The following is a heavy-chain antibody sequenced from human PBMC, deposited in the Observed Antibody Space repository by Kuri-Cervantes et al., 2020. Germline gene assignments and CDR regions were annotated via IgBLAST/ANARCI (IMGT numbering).Heavy chain of an antibody. CDR2: INSDGSST. CDR3: ARGHNSSGWYYGY. CDR1: GFTFSNAW. Sequence: GGSLRLSCAASGFTFSNAWMSWVRQAPGKGLVWVSRINSDGSSTSYADSVKGRFTISRDNAKNTLYLQMNSLRAEGTAVYYCARGHNSSGWYYGYWGQGTLVTVSS. D-gene: IGHD6-19*01. J-gene: IGHJ4*02. V-gene: IGHV3-74*01.